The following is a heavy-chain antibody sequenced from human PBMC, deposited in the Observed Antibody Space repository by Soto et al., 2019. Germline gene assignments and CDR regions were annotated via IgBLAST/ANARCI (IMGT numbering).Heavy chain of an antibody. J-gene: IGHJ6*02. CDR3: AKVTSTGYYYYYGMDV. CDR1: GFTFSSYW. Sequence: GGSLRLSCAASGFTFSSYWMTWVRQAPGKGLEWVASIKQDGSEKYYVDSVKGRFTISRDNAKNSLYLQMNSLRAEDTAVYYCAKVTSTGYYYYYGMDVWGQGTTVTVSS. D-gene: IGHD4-17*01. CDR2: IKQDGSEK. V-gene: IGHV3-7*01.